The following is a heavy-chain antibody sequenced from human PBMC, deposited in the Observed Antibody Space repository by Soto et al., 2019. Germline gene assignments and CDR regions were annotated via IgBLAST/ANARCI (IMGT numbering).Heavy chain of an antibody. D-gene: IGHD3-3*01. CDR1: GGSFSGYY. CDR2: INHSGST. J-gene: IGHJ3*02. V-gene: IGHV4-34*01. CDR3: ARGSGYDFWSGDYKDAFDI. Sequence: ETLSLTCAVYGGSFSGYYWSWIRQPPGKGLEWIGEINHSGSTNYNPSLKSRVTISVDTSKTQFSLKLSSVTAADTAVSYCARGSGYDFWSGDYKDAFDIWGQGTTVSVSS.